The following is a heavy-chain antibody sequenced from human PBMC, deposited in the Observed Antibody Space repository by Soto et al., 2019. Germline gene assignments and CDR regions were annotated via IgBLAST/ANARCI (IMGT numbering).Heavy chain of an antibody. Sequence: QVQLVQSGAEVKKPGASVKVSCKASGYTFTSYYMHWVRQAPGQGLEWMGIINPSGGSTSYAQKFQGGVTMTRDTSTSTVYMELSSLRSEDTAVYYCARDPVRFLEWLPLDAFDIWGQGTMVTVSS. V-gene: IGHV1-46*01. J-gene: IGHJ3*02. D-gene: IGHD3-3*01. CDR1: GYTFTSYY. CDR2: INPSGGST. CDR3: ARDPVRFLEWLPLDAFDI.